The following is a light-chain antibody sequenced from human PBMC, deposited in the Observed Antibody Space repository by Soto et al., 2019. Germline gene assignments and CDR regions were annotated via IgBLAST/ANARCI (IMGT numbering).Light chain of an antibody. Sequence: DMQMSHSHSSVAASVGYIVTITCRASQGISSWLAWYQQKPGKAPKLLIYAASSLQSGVPSRFSGSGSGTDFTLTISSLQPQDFATYYCQQANSFPRTFGPGTRLEIK. CDR3: QQANSFPRT. CDR1: QGISSW. CDR2: AAS. J-gene: IGKJ5*01. V-gene: IGKV1D-12*01.